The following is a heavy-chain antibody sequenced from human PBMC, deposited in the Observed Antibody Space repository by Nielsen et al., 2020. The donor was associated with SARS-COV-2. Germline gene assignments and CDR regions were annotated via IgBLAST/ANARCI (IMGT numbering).Heavy chain of an antibody. CDR1: GFTFSSYW. V-gene: IGHV3-74*01. D-gene: IGHD3-16*01. CDR2: INSDGSST. CDR3: ARARGGSYYYGMDV. J-gene: IGHJ6*02. Sequence: GEFLKISCAASGFTFSSYWMHWVRQAPGKGLVWVSRINSDGSSTSYADSVKGRFTISRDNSKNTLYLQMNSLRAEDTAVYYCARARGGSYYYGMDVWGQGTTVTVSS.